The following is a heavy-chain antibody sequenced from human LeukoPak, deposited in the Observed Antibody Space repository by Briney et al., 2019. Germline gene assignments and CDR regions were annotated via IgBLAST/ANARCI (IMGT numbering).Heavy chain of an antibody. Sequence: SETLSLTCTVSGGSISSYYWSWIRQPAGKGLEWIGRIYTSGSTNYNPSLKSRVTMSVDTSKNQFSLKLSSVTAADTAVYYCARASRYCSGGSCYVLGFDYWGQGTLVTVSS. J-gene: IGHJ4*02. CDR1: GGSISSYY. CDR2: IYTSGST. D-gene: IGHD2-15*01. CDR3: ARASRYCSGGSCYVLGFDY. V-gene: IGHV4-4*07.